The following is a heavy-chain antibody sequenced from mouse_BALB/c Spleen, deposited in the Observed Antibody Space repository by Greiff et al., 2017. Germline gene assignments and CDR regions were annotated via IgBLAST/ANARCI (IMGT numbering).Heavy chain of an antibody. Sequence: EVKLMESGGDLVKPGGSLKLSCAASGFTFSDYGMAWVRQAPGKGPEWVAFISNLAYSIYYADTVTGRFTISRENAKNTLYLEMSSLRSEDTAMYYCARAYDYDDAMDYWGQGTSVTVSS. CDR1: GFTFSDYG. CDR2: ISNLAYSI. V-gene: IGHV5-15*02. CDR3: ARAYDYDDAMDY. D-gene: IGHD2-4*01. J-gene: IGHJ4*01.